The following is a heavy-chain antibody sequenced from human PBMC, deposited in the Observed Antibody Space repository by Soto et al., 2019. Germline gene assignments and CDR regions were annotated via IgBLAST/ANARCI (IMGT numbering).Heavy chain of an antibody. CDR1: GFSLSTREVG. J-gene: IGHJ4*02. CDR3: AHRAYYYGSGSYYTH. CDR2: IYWDDDK. D-gene: IGHD3-10*01. V-gene: IGHV2-5*02. Sequence: SGPTLVNPTQTLTLTCSFSGFSLSTREVGVGWIRQPPGKALQWLALIYWDDDKRYRPSLKSRLTIVKDTSKNLVILIMTNMDPEDTATYYCAHRAYYYGSGSYYTHWGQGILVTVSS.